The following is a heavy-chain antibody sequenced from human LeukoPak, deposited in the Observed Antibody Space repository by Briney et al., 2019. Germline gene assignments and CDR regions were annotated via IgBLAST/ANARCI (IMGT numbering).Heavy chain of an antibody. CDR1: GYTFTAYY. CDR2: INPESGVT. V-gene: IGHV1-2*02. CDR3: AIHRAGRRFYGY. D-gene: IGHD4-17*01. J-gene: IGHJ4*02. Sequence: ASVKVSCKASGYTFTAYYLYWVRQAPGQGLEWMGWINPESGVTNYAQTFQGRVTITRDTSITTGYMDLSSLTSGDTAIYYCAIHRAGRRFYGYWGQGTLVTVSS.